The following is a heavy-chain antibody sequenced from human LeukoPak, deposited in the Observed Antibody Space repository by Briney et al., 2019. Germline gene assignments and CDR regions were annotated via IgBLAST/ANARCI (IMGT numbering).Heavy chain of an antibody. CDR1: GGSFSGYY. D-gene: IGHD3-3*01. V-gene: IGHV4-34*01. Sequence: SETLSLTCAVYGGSFSGYYWSWIRQPPGKGLEWIGEINHSGSTNYNPSLKSRVTISVDTSKNQFSLKLSSVTAADTAVYYCARDGVGTYYFDYWGQGTLVTVPS. CDR3: ARDGVGTYYFDY. CDR2: INHSGST. J-gene: IGHJ4*02.